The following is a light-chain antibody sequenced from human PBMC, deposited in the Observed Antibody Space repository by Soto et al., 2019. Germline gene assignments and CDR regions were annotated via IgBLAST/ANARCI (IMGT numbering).Light chain of an antibody. CDR2: DVS. Sequence: QSVLTRPAPVSGSPGQSITISCTGTSSDVGGYNYVSWYQQHPGKAPKLMIYDVSNRPSGVSNRFSGSKSGNTASLTISGLQAEDEADYYCSSYTSSSTLDVFGTGTKVTVL. V-gene: IGLV2-14*01. CDR3: SSYTSSSTLDV. J-gene: IGLJ1*01. CDR1: SSDVGGYNY.